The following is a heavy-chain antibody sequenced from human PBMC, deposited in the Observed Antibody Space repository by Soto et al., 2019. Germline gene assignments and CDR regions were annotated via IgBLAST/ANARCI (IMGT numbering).Heavy chain of an antibody. CDR3: ARVVAAAGILGN. Sequence: ASVKVSCKAAGYTFTSYGISWVRQAPGQGLEWMGWISAYNGDTNYAQKLQGRVTMTTETSTSTAYMEVRSLRSDDTAVYYCARVVAAAGILGNWGQGTLVTVSS. J-gene: IGHJ4*02. V-gene: IGHV1-18*01. CDR2: ISAYNGDT. D-gene: IGHD6-13*01. CDR1: GYTFTSYG.